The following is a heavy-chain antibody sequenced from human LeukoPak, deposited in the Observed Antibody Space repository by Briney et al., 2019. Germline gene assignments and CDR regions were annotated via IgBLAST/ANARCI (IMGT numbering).Heavy chain of an antibody. Sequence: PSETLSLTCTVSGGSISSSSYYWGWIRQPPGKGLEWLGGIYYSGSTYYNPSLKSRVTISVDTSKNQFSLKLSSVTAADTAVYYCARPGYSSSLSWGYYMDVWGKGTTVTVSS. V-gene: IGHV4-39*01. CDR1: GGSISSSSYY. CDR2: IYYSGST. J-gene: IGHJ6*03. D-gene: IGHD6-13*01. CDR3: ARPGYSSSLSWGYYMDV.